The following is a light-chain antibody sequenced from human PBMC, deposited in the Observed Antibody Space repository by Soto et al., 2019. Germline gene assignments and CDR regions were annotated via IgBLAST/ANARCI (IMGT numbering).Light chain of an antibody. J-gene: IGKJ1*01. V-gene: IGKV3-15*01. Sequence: EIVMTQSPATLSVSPGERATLSCRASQSVSSDLAWYQQKPGQAPRLLLHGVSTRATGIPARLSGSGSGTEFTLTISSLQSEDFAVYYCQQYNIWPWTFGQGTKVDIK. CDR3: QQYNIWPWT. CDR1: QSVSSD. CDR2: GVS.